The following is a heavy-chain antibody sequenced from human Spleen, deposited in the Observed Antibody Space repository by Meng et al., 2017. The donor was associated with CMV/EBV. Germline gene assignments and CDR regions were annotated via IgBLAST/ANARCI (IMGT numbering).Heavy chain of an antibody. CDR3: ARDVVLVTVTTTPRAFDI. D-gene: IGHD3-22*01. Sequence: ASVKVSCKASGYTFTVYYMHWVRQAPGQGLEWMGWINPDSGGTNYAQKFQGRVTMTRDTSISTAYMELSRLRSDDTAVYYCARDVVLVTVTTTPRAFDIWGQGTMVTVSS. V-gene: IGHV1-2*02. J-gene: IGHJ3*02. CDR1: GYTFTVYY. CDR2: INPDSGGT.